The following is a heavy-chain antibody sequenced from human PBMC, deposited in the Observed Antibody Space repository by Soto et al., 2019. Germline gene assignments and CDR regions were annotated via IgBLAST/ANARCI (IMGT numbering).Heavy chain of an antibody. Sequence: EVQLVESGGGLVQPGGSLRLSCAASGFTFSDHYMDWVRQAPGKGLEWVGRIKNKANSYTTEYAASVKGRFTISRDDSMNSLDLKMNSLKTEDTAVYYCARVRLGVTTRLFDYWGQGTLVTVSS. CDR2: IKNKANSYTT. CDR3: ARVRLGVTTRLFDY. CDR1: GFTFSDHY. V-gene: IGHV3-72*01. J-gene: IGHJ4*02. D-gene: IGHD6-25*01.